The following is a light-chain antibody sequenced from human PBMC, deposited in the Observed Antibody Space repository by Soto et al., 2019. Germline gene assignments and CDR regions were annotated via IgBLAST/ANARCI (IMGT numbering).Light chain of an antibody. V-gene: IGLV2-14*01. Sequence: QSALAQPASVSGSPGQSITISCTGTSSDVGAYNYVSWYQQHPGKAPKLMIYDVSNRPSGVSDRLFGSKSGNTASLSISGLQAEDEADYYCCSYTSRSTYVFGTGTKVTV. CDR2: DVS. CDR1: SSDVGAYNY. CDR3: CSYTSRSTYV. J-gene: IGLJ1*01.